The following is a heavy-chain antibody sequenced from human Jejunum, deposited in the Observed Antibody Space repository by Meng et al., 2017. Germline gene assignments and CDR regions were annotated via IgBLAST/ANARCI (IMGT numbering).Heavy chain of an antibody. CDR2: GRNKANSYTT. V-gene: IGHV3-72*01. CDR1: GFTFSDHY. CDR3: TRGGVAANSYYSPMDV. D-gene: IGHD1-26*01. J-gene: IGHJ6*02. Sequence: GGSLRLSCAVSGFTFSDHYMDWVRQAPGKGLEWVGRGRNKANSYTTEYAASVRGRFTISRDDSQNSLYLQMNSLKIEDTAVYYCTRGGVAANSYYSPMDVWGQGTTVTVSS.